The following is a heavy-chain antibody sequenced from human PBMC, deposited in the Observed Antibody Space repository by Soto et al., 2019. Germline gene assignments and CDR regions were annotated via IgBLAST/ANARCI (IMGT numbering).Heavy chain of an antibody. CDR1: GGSISSGGYS. D-gene: IGHD3-22*01. CDR2: IYHSGST. CDR3: ARAPRTYYYDSSGSYYYYGMDV. Sequence: QLQLQESGSGLVKPSQTLSLTCAVSGGSISSGGYSWSWIRQPPGKGLEWIGYIYHSGSTYYNPSLKSRVSISVDRSKNQISLKLSSVTAADTAVYYCARAPRTYYYDSSGSYYYYGMDVWGQGTTVTVSS. J-gene: IGHJ6*02. V-gene: IGHV4-30-2*01.